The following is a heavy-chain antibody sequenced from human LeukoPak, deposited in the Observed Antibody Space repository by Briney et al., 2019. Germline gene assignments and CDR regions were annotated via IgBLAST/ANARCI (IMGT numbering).Heavy chain of an antibody. CDR1: GYTFTNYA. D-gene: IGHD2-15*01. CDR3: ARDTPQYCSGGSCYVDY. V-gene: IGHV7-4-1*02. CDR2: INTNTGNP. Sequence: GASVKVSCKASGYTFTNYAMNWVRQAPGQGLEWMGWINTNTGNPTYAQGFTGRFVFSLDTSVSTAYLQISSLKAEDTAVYYCARDTPQYCSGGSCYVDYWGQGTLVTVSS. J-gene: IGHJ4*02.